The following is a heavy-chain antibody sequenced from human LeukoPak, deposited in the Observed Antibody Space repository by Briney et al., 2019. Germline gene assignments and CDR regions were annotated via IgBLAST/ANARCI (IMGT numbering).Heavy chain of an antibody. Sequence: GGSLRLSCAASGFTFSSYAMSWVRQAPGKGLEWVSAISGSGGSTYYADSVKGRFTISRDNSKNTLYLQMNSLRAEDTAVYYCASQKDDYGDYNPYFDYWGQGTLVTVSS. CDR1: GFTFSSYA. CDR3: ASQKDDYGDYNPYFDY. CDR2: ISGSGGST. J-gene: IGHJ4*02. V-gene: IGHV3-23*01. D-gene: IGHD4-17*01.